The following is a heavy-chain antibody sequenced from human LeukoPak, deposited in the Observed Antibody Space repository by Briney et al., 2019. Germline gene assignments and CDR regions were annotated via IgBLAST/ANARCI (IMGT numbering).Heavy chain of an antibody. D-gene: IGHD2-15*01. Sequence: GGSLRLSCAASGFTFSSYAMSWVRQAPWKGLEWVSAISGSGGSTYYADSVKGRFTISRDNSKNTLYLQMNSLRAEDTAVYYCAKLRGVVAANNWFDPWGQGTLVTVSS. V-gene: IGHV3-23*01. CDR2: ISGSGGST. J-gene: IGHJ5*02. CDR3: AKLRGVVAANNWFDP. CDR1: GFTFSSYA.